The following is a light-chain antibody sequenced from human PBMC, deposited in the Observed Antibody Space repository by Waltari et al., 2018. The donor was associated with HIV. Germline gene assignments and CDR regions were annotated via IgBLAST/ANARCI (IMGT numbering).Light chain of an antibody. Sequence: QSALTQPASVSGSPGQSITISCTGTSSDVGGYNYVSWYQQHPGKAPRPMIYDVSNRPSGVSNRFSGSKSGNTASLTISGLQTEDEADYYCSSYTSSSTVVFGGGTKVTVV. CDR3: SSYTSSSTVV. CDR2: DVS. CDR1: SSDVGGYNY. J-gene: IGLJ2*01. V-gene: IGLV2-14*03.